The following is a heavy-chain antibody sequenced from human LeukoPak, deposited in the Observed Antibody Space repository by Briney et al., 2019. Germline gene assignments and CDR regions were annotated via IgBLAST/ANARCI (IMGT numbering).Heavy chain of an antibody. D-gene: IGHD3-9*01. J-gene: IGHJ4*02. Sequence: SETLSLTCAVSGGSISSSNWWSWVRQPPGKGLEWIGEIYHSGSTNYNPSLKSRVTISVDTSKNQFSLKLSSVTAADTAVYYCARQPLYDILTGYYLWGQGTLVTVSS. CDR2: IYHSGST. CDR1: GGSISSSNW. V-gene: IGHV4-4*02. CDR3: ARQPLYDILTGYYL.